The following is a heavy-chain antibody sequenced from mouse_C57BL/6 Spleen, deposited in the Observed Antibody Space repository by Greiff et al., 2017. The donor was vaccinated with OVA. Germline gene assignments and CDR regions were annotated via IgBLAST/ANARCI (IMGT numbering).Heavy chain of an antibody. CDR1: GYTFTDYY. V-gene: IGHV1-26*01. D-gene: IGHD2-5*01. Sequence: EVQLQESGPELVKPGASVKISCKASGYTFTDYYMNWVKQSHGKSLEWIGDINPNNGGTSYNQKFKGKATLTVDKSSSTAYMELRSLTSEDSAVYYCVRRDAYYSNYGYFDVWGTGTTVTVSS. J-gene: IGHJ1*03. CDR2: INPNNGGT. CDR3: VRRDAYYSNYGYFDV.